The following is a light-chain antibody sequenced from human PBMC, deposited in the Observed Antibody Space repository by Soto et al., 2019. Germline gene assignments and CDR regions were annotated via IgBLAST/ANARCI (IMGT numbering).Light chain of an antibody. V-gene: IGLV1-44*01. CDR3: AAWDDSLNGYV. CDR1: GSNIGGNT. CDR2: SNN. Sequence: QAVMSQPPSASGTPGQGVTISCSGSGSNIGGNTVNWYQQLPGTAPKLLIHSNNQRPSGVPDRFSGSKSGTSASLAISGLQSEDEADYYCAAWDDSLNGYVFGTGTKATVL. J-gene: IGLJ1*01.